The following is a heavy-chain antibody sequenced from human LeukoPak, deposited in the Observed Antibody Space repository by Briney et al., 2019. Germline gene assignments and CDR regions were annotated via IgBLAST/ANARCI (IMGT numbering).Heavy chain of an antibody. D-gene: IGHD3-10*01. CDR1: GFTFSSYW. J-gene: IGHJ4*02. CDR3: AKDIGEQWFFDY. Sequence: GGPLRLSCAASGFTFSSYWMHWVRQAPGKGLEWVSLISRDGGSTYYADSVKGRFTISRDNSKNSLYLQMNSLRTEDTALYYCAKDIGEQWFFDYWGQGTLVTVSP. CDR2: ISRDGGST. V-gene: IGHV3-43*02.